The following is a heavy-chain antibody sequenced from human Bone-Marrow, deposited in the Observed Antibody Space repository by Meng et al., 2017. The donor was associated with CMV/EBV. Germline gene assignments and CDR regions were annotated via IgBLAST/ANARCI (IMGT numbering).Heavy chain of an antibody. D-gene: IGHD3-22*01. CDR3: ARDRPNYYDSTLNWFDP. V-gene: IGHV1-69*12. CDR1: GGPFSSYA. Sequence: QVQLVQAGAEVKSPGSSVKVPCKASGGPFSSYAISWVRQAPGQGLEWMGGIIPIFGTANYAQKFQGRVTITADESTSTAYMELSSLRSEDTAVYYCARDRPNYYDSTLNWFDPWGQGTLVTVSS. CDR2: IIPIFGTA. J-gene: IGHJ5*02.